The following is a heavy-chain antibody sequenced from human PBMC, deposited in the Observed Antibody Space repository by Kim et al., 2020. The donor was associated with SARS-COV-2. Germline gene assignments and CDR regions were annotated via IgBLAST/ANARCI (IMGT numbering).Heavy chain of an antibody. D-gene: IGHD2-2*01. Sequence: YNPSLKRRVTISVDTSKNQFSLKLSSVTAADTAVYYCARHSREYHRHFDYWGQGTLVTVSS. V-gene: IGHV4-39*01. CDR3: ARHSREYHRHFDY. J-gene: IGHJ4*02.